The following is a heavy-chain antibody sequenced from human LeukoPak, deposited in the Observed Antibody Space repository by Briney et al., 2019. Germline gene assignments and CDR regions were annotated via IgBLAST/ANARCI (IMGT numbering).Heavy chain of an antibody. CDR2: INHSGST. CDR1: GGSFSGYY. Sequence: PSETLSLTCAVYGGSFSGYYWSWIRQPPGKGLEWIGEINHSGSTNYNPSLKSRVTISVDTSKNQFSLKLSSVTAADTAVYYCARGSQYYYYGMDVWGQGTTVTVSS. J-gene: IGHJ6*02. CDR3: ARGSQYYYYGMDV. V-gene: IGHV4-34*01.